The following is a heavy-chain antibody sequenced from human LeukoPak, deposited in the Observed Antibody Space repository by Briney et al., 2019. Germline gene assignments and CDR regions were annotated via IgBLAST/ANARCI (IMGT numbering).Heavy chain of an antibody. CDR1: GGSISSYY. J-gene: IGHJ5*02. CDR3: ARGERITTFGVVTKYNWFDP. V-gene: IGHV4-59*01. CDR2: IYYSGST. D-gene: IGHD3-3*01. Sequence: SETLSLTCTVSGGSISSYYWSWIRQPPGKGLEWIGYIYYSGSTNYNPSLKSRVTISVDTSKNQFSLKLSSVTAADTAVYYCARGERITTFGVVTKYNWFDPWGQGTLVTVSS.